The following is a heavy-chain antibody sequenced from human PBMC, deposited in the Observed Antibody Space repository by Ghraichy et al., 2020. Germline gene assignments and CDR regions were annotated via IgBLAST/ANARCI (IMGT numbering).Heavy chain of an antibody. CDR1: GFTFSNYG. D-gene: IGHD6-13*01. CDR3: SRGAQQLGRSGCLDV. Sequence: GGSPRLSCAASGFTFSNYGMHWVRQAPGKGLEWVAVIWYDGSKDFYADSLKGRVTISRDNSKNTLYLQMSSLRGEDTAVYYWSRGAQQLGRSGCLDVWGQGTTVTVSS. V-gene: IGHV3-33*08. CDR2: IWYDGSKD. J-gene: IGHJ6*02.